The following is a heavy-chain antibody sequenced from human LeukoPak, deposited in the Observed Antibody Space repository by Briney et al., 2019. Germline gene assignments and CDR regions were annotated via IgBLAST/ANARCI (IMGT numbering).Heavy chain of an antibody. CDR2: INHSGST. CDR1: GGPFSGYY. V-gene: IGHV4-34*01. J-gene: IGHJ4*02. D-gene: IGHD3-10*01. CDR3: AREAGTSITMVRGVPFDY. Sequence: PSETLSLTCAVYGGPFSGYYWSWIRQPPGKGLEWIGEINHSGSTNYNPSLKSRVTISVDTSKNQFSLKLSSVTAADTAVYYCAREAGTSITMVRGVPFDYWGQGTLVTVSS.